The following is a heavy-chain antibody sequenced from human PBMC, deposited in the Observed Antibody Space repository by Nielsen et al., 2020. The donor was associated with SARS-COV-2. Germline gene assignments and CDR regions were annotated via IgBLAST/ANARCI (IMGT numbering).Heavy chain of an antibody. CDR2: ISWNSGSI. V-gene: IGHV3-9*01. CDR1: GFTFSSYG. D-gene: IGHD3-10*01. J-gene: IGHJ6*02. CDR3: AKDGLWFGDPGDYYGMDV. Sequence: SLKISCAASGFTFSSYGMHWVRQAPGKGLEWVSGISWNSGSIGYADSVKGRFTISRDNAKNSLYLQMNSLRAEDTALYYCAKDGLWFGDPGDYYGMDVRGQGTTVTVSS.